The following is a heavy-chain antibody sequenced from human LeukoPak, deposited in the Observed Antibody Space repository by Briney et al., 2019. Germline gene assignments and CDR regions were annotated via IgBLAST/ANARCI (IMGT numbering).Heavy chain of an antibody. CDR1: GFTFSSYG. Sequence: GGSLRLSCAASGFTFSSYGMHWVRQAPGKGLVWVAVISYDGSNKYYAVSVKGRFTISRDNSKNTLYLQMNSLRAEDTAVYYCAKPPDYYGTDYWGQGTLVTVSS. CDR3: AKPPDYYGTDY. CDR2: ISYDGSNK. D-gene: IGHD3-10*01. J-gene: IGHJ4*01. V-gene: IGHV3-30*18.